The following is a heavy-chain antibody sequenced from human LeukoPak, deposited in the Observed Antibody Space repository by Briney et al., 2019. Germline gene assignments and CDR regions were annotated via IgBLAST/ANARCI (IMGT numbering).Heavy chain of an antibody. CDR2: ISHTGGT. CDR1: GGSISSPSYS. Sequence: SETLSLTCTVSGGSISSPSYSWRWIRQSAGKGLEWIGYISHTGGTLDNPSLTSRVTMSLDRSRSQFSLRLSSVTAADTAVYYCARGAQFYYDTSGYFDYWGQGILVTVSS. D-gene: IGHD3-22*01. J-gene: IGHJ4*02. V-gene: IGHV4-30-2*06. CDR3: ARGAQFYYDTSGYFDY.